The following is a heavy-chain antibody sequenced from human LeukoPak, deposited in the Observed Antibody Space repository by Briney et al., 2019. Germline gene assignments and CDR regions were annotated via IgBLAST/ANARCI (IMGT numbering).Heavy chain of an antibody. D-gene: IGHD2-8*01. J-gene: IGHJ4*02. V-gene: IGHV3-9*01. CDR2: ISWNSENI. CDR1: GFTFGGCA. CDR3: AKEGSVCTNGICRYFDY. Sequence: GGSLRLSCTASGFTFGGCAMHWVRQTPGKGLEWVSGISWNSENIVYADSVKGRFTISRDNAEKSLYLQMNSLRTEDTALYFCAKEGSVCTNGICRYFDYWGQGTLVTVSS.